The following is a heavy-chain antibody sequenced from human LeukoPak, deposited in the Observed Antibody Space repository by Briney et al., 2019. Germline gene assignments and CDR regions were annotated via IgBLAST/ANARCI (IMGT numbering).Heavy chain of an antibody. CDR3: ARRIVGATKYFDY. V-gene: IGHV4-34*01. CDR1: GGSFSGYY. Sequence: SETLSLTCAVYGGSFSGYYWSWIRQPPGKGLEWIGEINHSGSTNYNPSLKSRVTISVDTSTNQFSLKLSSVTAADTAVYYCARRIVGATKYFDYWGQGTLVTVSS. CDR2: INHSGST. J-gene: IGHJ4*02. D-gene: IGHD1-26*01.